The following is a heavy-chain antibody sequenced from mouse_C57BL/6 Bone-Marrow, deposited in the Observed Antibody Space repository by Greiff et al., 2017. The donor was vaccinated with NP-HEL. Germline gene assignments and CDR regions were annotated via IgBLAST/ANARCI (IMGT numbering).Heavy chain of an antibody. V-gene: IGHV5-17*01. CDR1: GFTFSDYG. CDR3: AISSYGFAY. CDR2: ISSGSSTI. Sequence: VQLKESGGGLVKPGGSLKLSCAASGFTFSDYGMHWVRQAPEKGLEWVAYISSGSSTIYYAATVKGRFTISRDNAKNTLFLQMTSLRSEDTAMYYCAISSYGFAYWGQGTLVTVSA. J-gene: IGHJ3*01. D-gene: IGHD1-1*01.